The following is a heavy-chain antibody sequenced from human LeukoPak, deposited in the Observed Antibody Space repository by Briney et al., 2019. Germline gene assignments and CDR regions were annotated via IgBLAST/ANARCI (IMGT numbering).Heavy chain of an antibody. D-gene: IGHD5-12*01. CDR1: GGSISSYH. J-gene: IGHJ6*03. CDR2: IYTSGST. V-gene: IGHV4-4*07. Sequence: PSETLSLTCTVSGGSISSYHWSWIRQPAGKGLEWIGRIYTSGSTNYNPSLKSRVTMSVDTSKNQFSLKLSSVTAADTAVYYCARGWTDPLIVATTYYYYYMDVWGKGTTVTVSS. CDR3: ARGWTDPLIVATTYYYYYMDV.